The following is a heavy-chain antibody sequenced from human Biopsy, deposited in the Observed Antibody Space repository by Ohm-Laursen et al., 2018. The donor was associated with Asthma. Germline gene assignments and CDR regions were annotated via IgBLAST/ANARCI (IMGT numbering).Heavy chain of an antibody. CDR3: AKRRGYSGHGIDY. J-gene: IGHJ4*02. V-gene: IGHV3-30*18. D-gene: IGHD5-12*01. CDR2: ISYDGNHK. Sequence: SLRLSCAASGFMFSSFGMHWVRQAPGKGLEWVAVISYDGNHKFYEDSVKGRFTISRDNSKNTLYLQMNSLRTEDTAFYYCAKRRGYSGHGIDYWGQGTLVIVSS. CDR1: GFMFSSFG.